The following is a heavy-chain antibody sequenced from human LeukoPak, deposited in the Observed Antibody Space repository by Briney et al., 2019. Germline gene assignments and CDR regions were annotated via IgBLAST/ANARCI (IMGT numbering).Heavy chain of an antibody. CDR1: GFIFGDYA. Sequence: GGSLRLSCTASGFIFGDYAVTWVRQAPGKGLEWVGFSRSKPYGGTTEYVASVKGRFTISRDDSQNIAYLQMNSLKTEDTAVYYCTRWAESASLDYFDYWGQGTLVTVSS. J-gene: IGHJ4*02. D-gene: IGHD2-2*01. CDR3: TRWAESASLDYFDY. CDR2: SRSKPYGGTT. V-gene: IGHV3-49*04.